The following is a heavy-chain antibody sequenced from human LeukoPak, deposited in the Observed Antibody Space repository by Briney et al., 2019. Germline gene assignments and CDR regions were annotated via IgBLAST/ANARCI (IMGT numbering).Heavy chain of an antibody. D-gene: IGHD6-13*01. J-gene: IGHJ5*02. CDR2: IYPGDSDT. V-gene: IGHV5-51*01. Sequence: GESLKISCKGSSYSFTSYWIGWVRQMPRKGLEWMGIIYPGDSDTRYNPSFQGQVTISADKSISTSYLQWSSLKASDTAMYYCVSSSWSFNWFDPWGQGTLVTVSS. CDR1: SYSFTSYW. CDR3: VSSSWSFNWFDP.